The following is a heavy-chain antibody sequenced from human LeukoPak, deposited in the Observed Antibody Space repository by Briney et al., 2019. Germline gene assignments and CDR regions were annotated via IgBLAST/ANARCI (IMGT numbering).Heavy chain of an antibody. CDR3: ARSLWPEDY. CDR2: IEKDGSDK. J-gene: IGHJ4*02. V-gene: IGHV3-7*01. Sequence: PGGSLRLSCAASGFTFSSYWMSWVRQAPGKGLEWVANIEKDGSDKYYVDSVKGRFTISRDNAKDSVYLQTDSLRAEDSAVYYCARSLWPEDYWGQGTLVTVSS. CDR1: GFTFSSYW. D-gene: IGHD2-21*01.